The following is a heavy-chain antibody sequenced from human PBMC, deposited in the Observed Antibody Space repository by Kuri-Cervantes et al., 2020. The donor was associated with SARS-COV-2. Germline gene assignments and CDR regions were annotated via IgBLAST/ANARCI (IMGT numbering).Heavy chain of an antibody. V-gene: IGHV3-23*01. CDR3: AKDQGFYESSGYFLF. D-gene: IGHD3-22*01. J-gene: IGHJ3*01. Sequence: GESLKISCAASGFTFSSYAMSWVRQAPGKGLEWVSAISGSGGSTYYADSVKGRFTISRDNSKNTLYLQMNSLRAEDTAVYYCAKDQGFYESSGYFLFWGQGTMVTVSS. CDR1: GFTFSSYA. CDR2: ISGSGGST.